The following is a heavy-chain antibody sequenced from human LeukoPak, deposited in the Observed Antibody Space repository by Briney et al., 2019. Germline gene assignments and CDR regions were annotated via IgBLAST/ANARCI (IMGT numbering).Heavy chain of an antibody. J-gene: IGHJ4*02. D-gene: IGHD6-13*01. CDR3: AHRPMQQLDFYYFDY. CDR2: IYWNDDK. Sequence: SGPTLVNPTQTLTLTCTFSGFSLSTSGVGVGWFRQPPGKALEWLALIYWNDDKRYSPSLKSRLTITKDTSKNQVVLTMTNMDPVDTATYYCAHRPMQQLDFYYFDYWGQGTLVTVSS. CDR1: GFSLSTSGVG. V-gene: IGHV2-5*01.